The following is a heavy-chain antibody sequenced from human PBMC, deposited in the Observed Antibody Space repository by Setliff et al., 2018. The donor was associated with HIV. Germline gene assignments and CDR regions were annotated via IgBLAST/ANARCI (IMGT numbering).Heavy chain of an antibody. J-gene: IGHJ4*02. V-gene: IGHV3-48*01. D-gene: IGHD3-3*01. Sequence: GGSLRLSCAGSGFTFSSYSLNWVRQAPGKGLEWVSYISRSSGTIYYAESVKGRFTISRDNAKNSLYLQMNSLRADDTAVYHCVKDVVKFWSGSGALDFWGPGTLVTVSS. CDR3: VKDVVKFWSGSGALDF. CDR2: ISRSSGTI. CDR1: GFTFSSYS.